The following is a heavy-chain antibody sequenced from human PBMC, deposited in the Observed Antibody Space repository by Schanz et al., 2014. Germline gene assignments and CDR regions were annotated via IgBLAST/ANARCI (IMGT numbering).Heavy chain of an antibody. D-gene: IGHD4-17*01. CDR2: IKSKVDGGTT. J-gene: IGHJ3*01. V-gene: IGHV3-15*01. Sequence: EVQLVESGGGLIKPGGSLRLSCLASGFTFSTTWMNWVRQAPGKGLEWVGHIKSKVDGGTTDNAAPVQGRFTISRDDSKNTLHLQMNSLKTEDTAVYYCSTDLTAVDYDAIGLWGQGTMVTVSS. CDR1: GFTFSTTW. CDR3: STDLTAVDYDAIGL.